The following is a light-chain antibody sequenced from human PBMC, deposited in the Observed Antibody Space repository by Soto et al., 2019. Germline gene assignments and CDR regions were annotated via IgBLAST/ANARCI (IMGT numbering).Light chain of an antibody. V-gene: IGKV3-15*01. Sequence: EIVMTQSPATLSVSPGERATLSCRASQSVSSNLAWHQQKPGQAPRLLIYGASTRATGIPARFSGSGSGTEFPLTISRLQSEGFAVYYCQQYNNWGTFGQGTKVEIK. CDR3: QQYNNWGT. J-gene: IGKJ1*01. CDR1: QSVSSN. CDR2: GAS.